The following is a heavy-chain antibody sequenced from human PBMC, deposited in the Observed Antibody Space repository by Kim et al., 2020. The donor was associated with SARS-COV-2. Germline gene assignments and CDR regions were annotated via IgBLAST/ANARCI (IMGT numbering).Heavy chain of an antibody. CDR3: ARGDTMIRGVDEY. CDR2: ISAYNDDI. D-gene: IGHD3-10*01. CDR1: GYTFTSYG. V-gene: IGHV1-18*01. Sequence: ASVKFSCKASGYTFTSYGISWVRQAPGQGLEWMGWISAYNDDINYGQNFQGRVTMTVDTSTNTAYMELSNLKSDDTAVYFCARGDTMIRGVDEYWGQGTLVTVFS. J-gene: IGHJ4*02.